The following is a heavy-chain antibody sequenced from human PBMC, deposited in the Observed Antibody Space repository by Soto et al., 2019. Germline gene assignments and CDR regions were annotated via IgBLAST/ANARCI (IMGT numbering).Heavy chain of an antibody. V-gene: IGHV3-23*01. CDR2: NSGSGGST. CDR1: GFTFSSYA. J-gene: IGHJ6*02. CDR3: AKDRLLIPDYYYGMAV. D-gene: IGHD5-12*01. Sequence: EVQLLESGGGLVQPGGSLRLSCAASGFTFSSYAMSWVRQAPGKGLEWVSANSGSGGSTYYADSVKGRFTISRDNSKNTLYLQMNSLRAEDTAVYYCAKDRLLIPDYYYGMAVWGQGTTVTVSS.